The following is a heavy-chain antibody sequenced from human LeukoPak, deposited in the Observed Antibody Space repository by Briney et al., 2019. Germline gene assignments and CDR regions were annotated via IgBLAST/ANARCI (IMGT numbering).Heavy chain of an antibody. V-gene: IGHV3-30-3*01. CDR2: ISYDGSNK. CDR3: ASEAFLEWSNQYYCDY. Sequence: GGSLRLSCAASGFTFSSYAMHWVRQAPGKGLEWVAVISYDGSNKYYADSVKGRFTISRDNSKNTLYLQMNSLRAEDTAVYYCASEAFLEWSNQYYCDYWGQGTLVTVSS. CDR1: GFTFSSYA. D-gene: IGHD3-3*01. J-gene: IGHJ4*02.